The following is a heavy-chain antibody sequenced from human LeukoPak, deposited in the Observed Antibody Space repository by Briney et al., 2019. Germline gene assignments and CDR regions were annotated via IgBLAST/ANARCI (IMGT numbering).Heavy chain of an antibody. D-gene: IGHD3-10*01. V-gene: IGHV4-30-4*07. CDR1: GGSISSGGYS. CDR2: IYYSGST. Sequence: SETLSLTCAVSGGSISSGGYSWSWLRQPPGTGLEWIGYIYYSGSTYYNPSLKSRVTISVDTSKNQFSLKLSSVTAADTAVYYCASSLRGYFDYWGQGTLVTVSS. J-gene: IGHJ4*02. CDR3: ASSLRGYFDY.